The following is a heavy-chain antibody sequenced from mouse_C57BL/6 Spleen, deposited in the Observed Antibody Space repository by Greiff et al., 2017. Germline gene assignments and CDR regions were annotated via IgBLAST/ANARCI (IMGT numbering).Heavy chain of an antibody. CDR3: ANYGSSHYYAMDY. J-gene: IGHJ4*01. CDR2: IYPGDGDT. V-gene: IGHV1-80*01. CDR1: GYAFSSYW. D-gene: IGHD1-1*01. Sequence: QVHVKQSGAELVKPGASVKISCKASGYAFSSYWMNWVKQRPGKGLEWIGQIYPGDGDTNYNGKFKGKATLTADKSSSTAYMQLSSLTSEDSAVYFCANYGSSHYYAMDYWGQGTSVTVSS.